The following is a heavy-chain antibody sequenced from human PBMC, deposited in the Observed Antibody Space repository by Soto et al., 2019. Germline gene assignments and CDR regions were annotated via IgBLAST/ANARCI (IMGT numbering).Heavy chain of an antibody. J-gene: IGHJ4*02. CDR1: GFTFSSYS. V-gene: IGHV3-48*02. CDR2: ISSSSSTI. Sequence: GGSLRLSCAASGFTFSSYSMNWVRQAPGKGLEWVSYISSSSSTIYYADSVKGRFTISRDNAKNSLYLQMNSLRDEDTAVYYCARGGRTRTPGYSSGWPIYYWGQGTLVTVSS. CDR3: ARGGRTRTPGYSSGWPIYY. D-gene: IGHD6-19*01.